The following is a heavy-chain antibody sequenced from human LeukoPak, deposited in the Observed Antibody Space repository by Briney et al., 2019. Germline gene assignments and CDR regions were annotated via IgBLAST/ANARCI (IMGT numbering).Heavy chain of an antibody. CDR1: GFLFNDYG. Sequence: PGGSLRLSCAASGFLFNDYGMHWVRQAPGKGPEWVAAMRFDGNTKYYVDSVNGRFTISRDTSENTLFLQMNSLRDEDTATYYCAKDKGNQQLYALDVWGQGTTVSVSS. CDR3: AKDKGNQQLYALDV. D-gene: IGHD1-1*01. V-gene: IGHV3-30*02. J-gene: IGHJ6*02. CDR2: MRFDGNTK.